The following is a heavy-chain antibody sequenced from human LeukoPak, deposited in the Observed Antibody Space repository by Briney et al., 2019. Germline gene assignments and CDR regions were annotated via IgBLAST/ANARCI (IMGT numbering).Heavy chain of an antibody. Sequence: GGSLRPSCAASGFTFSSYGMHWVRQAPGKGLEWVAVISYDGSNKYYADSVKGRFTISRDNAKNSLYLQMNSLRAEDTAVYYCASDDYGGFDIWGQGTMVTVSS. J-gene: IGHJ3*02. CDR2: ISYDGSNK. D-gene: IGHD4-23*01. CDR1: GFTFSSYG. V-gene: IGHV3-30*03. CDR3: ASDDYGGFDI.